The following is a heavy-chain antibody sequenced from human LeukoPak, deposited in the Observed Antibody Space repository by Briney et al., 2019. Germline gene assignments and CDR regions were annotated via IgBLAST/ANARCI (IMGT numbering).Heavy chain of an antibody. CDR2: IKQDGSEK. V-gene: IGHV3-7*04. CDR1: GFTFSSYW. J-gene: IGHJ4*02. Sequence: GGSLRLSCAASGFTFSSYWMSWVRRAPGKGLEWVANIKQDGSEKYYVDSVKGRFTISRDNAKNSLYLHMNSLRAEDTAVYYCARDPSSGDFDYWGQGTLVTVSS. D-gene: IGHD2/OR15-2a*01. CDR3: ARDPSSGDFDY.